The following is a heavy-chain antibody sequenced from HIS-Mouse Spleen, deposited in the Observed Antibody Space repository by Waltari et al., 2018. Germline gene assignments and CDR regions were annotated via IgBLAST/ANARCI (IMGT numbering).Heavy chain of an antibody. J-gene: IGHJ2*01. V-gene: IGHV4-39*07. CDR3: AREIPYSSSWYDWYFDL. D-gene: IGHD6-13*01. CDR2: IYYSGSN. Sequence: QLQLQESGPGLVKPSETLSLTCTVSGGSISSSSYYWGWLRQPPGKGLEGIGSIYYSGSNYYSPSLKSRVTISVDTSKNQFSRKLSCVTAADTAVYYCAREIPYSSSWYDWYFDLWGRGTLVTVSS. CDR1: GGSISSSSYY.